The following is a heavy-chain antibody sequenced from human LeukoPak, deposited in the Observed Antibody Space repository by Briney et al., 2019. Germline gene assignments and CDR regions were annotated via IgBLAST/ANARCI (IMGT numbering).Heavy chain of an antibody. CDR2: IKQDGSEK. J-gene: IGHJ4*02. CDR3: ARDLYYYDSSGCGGDY. D-gene: IGHD3-22*01. V-gene: IGHV3-7*01. CDR1: GLTLSSYW. Sequence: HPGGSLRLSCAASGLTLSSYWMSWVRQAPGKGLEWVANIKQDGSEKYYVDSVKGRFTISRDNANNSLYLHMNSLRAEDTAVYYCARDLYYYDSSGCGGDYWGQGTLVTVSS.